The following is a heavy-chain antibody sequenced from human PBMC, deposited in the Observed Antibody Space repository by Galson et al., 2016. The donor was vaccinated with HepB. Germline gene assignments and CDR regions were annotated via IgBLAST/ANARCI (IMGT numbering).Heavy chain of an antibody. CDR3: ARDCSDTSCFP. V-gene: IGHV1-18*01. D-gene: IGHD2-2*01. Sequence: SVKVSCKASGYTFTSHRLTWLRQAPGQGLEWMGWITADNGNTNYAQNLQGRVTMTTETSTSTAYMELRSLRSDDTAVYYCARDCSDTSCFPWGQGTLVTVSS. J-gene: IGHJ5*02. CDR2: ITADNGNT. CDR1: GYTFTSHR.